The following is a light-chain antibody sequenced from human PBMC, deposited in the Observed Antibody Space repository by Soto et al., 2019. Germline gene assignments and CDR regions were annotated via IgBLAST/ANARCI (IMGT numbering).Light chain of an antibody. CDR3: QQSYSTLFT. Sequence: IQMTQFPSSLSASVGDRVTITCQAGQTGIRYLNWYQQKPGRAPNLLIYAVSNLQSGVPSRFSGSGSGTEFTLTISDLQPEDFATYYCQQSYSTLFTFGPGTKVEIK. J-gene: IGKJ3*01. CDR2: AVS. CDR1: QTGIRY. V-gene: IGKV1-39*01.